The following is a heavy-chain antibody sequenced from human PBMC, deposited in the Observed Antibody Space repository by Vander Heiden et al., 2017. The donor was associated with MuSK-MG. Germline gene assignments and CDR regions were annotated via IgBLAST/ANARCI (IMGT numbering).Heavy chain of an antibody. D-gene: IGHD1-1*01. Sequence: QVQLQASGPGLVKPSETLSLSCVVSGGSIKSSFYYWGWIRQSPGKGLEWIGSISPSGSTSYSPSLKTRVTMSVDTSMNQFSLKLRSVTATDSAIYYCARHYLLDKFDPWGQGTQVAVSS. CDR3: ARHYLLDKFDP. J-gene: IGHJ5*02. V-gene: IGHV4-39*01. CDR1: GGSIKSSFYY. CDR2: ISPSGST.